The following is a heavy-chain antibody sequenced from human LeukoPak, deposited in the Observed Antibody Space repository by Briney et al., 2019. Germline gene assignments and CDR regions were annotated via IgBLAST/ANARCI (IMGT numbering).Heavy chain of an antibody. Sequence: PSETLSLTCAVYGGSFSGYYWSWIRQPPGKGLEWIGYIYHSGSTYYNPSLKSRVTISVDRSKNQFSLKLSSVTAADTAVYYCARAPFYYDSSGYSPYFDYWGQGTLVTVSS. V-gene: IGHV4-34*01. CDR3: ARAPFYYDSSGYSPYFDY. J-gene: IGHJ4*02. D-gene: IGHD3-22*01. CDR1: GGSFSGYY. CDR2: IYHSGST.